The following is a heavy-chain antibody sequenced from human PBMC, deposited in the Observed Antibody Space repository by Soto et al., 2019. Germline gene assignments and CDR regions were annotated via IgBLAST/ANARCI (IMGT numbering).Heavy chain of an antibody. CDR2: ISGSGGST. J-gene: IGHJ4*02. V-gene: IGHV3-23*01. Sequence: GGSLRLSCAASGFTFSSYAMSWVRQAPGKGLEWVSAISGSGGSTYYADSVKGRFTISRDNSKNTLYLQMNSLRAEDTAVYYCAKVHLRFLEWLLPLFDYWGQGTLVTVSS. D-gene: IGHD3-3*01. CDR1: GFTFSSYA. CDR3: AKVHLRFLEWLLPLFDY.